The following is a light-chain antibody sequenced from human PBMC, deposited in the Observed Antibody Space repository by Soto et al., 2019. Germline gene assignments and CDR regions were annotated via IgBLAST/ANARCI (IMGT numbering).Light chain of an antibody. Sequence: QSALTQPASVSGSPGQSITISCTGTNSDVGTYIYVSWYQQRPGKAPKLLIYEVTNRPSGVSNRFSASKSGNTASLTISGLQAEYEADYYCSSYTTTTTPLVFGTGTKV. J-gene: IGLJ1*01. V-gene: IGLV2-14*01. CDR3: SSYTTTTTPLV. CDR2: EVT. CDR1: NSDVGTYIY.